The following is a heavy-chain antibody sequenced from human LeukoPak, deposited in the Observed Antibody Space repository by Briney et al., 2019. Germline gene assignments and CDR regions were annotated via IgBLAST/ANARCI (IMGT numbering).Heavy chain of an antibody. CDR2: IYYSGST. J-gene: IGHJ4*02. D-gene: IGHD2-15*01. CDR1: GGSISSSSYY. CDR3: ARDPCSGGSCSGY. Sequence: PSETLSLTCTVSGGSISSSSYYWGWIRQPPGKGLEWIGSIYYSGSTYYNPSLKSRVTISVDTSKNQFSLKLSSVTAADTAVYYCARDPCSGGSCSGYWGQGTLVTVSS. V-gene: IGHV4-39*07.